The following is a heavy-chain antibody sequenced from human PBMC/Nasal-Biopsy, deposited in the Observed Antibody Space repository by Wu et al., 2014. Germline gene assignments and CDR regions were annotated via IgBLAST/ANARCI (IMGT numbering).Heavy chain of an antibody. CDR3: ARGAYSFGSRYFDP. J-gene: IGHJ5*02. Sequence: LSLTCTVSGGSISSDIYYWTWLRQPAGKGLEWIGRFYISGSTTYNPSLKSRATISVDTSKNQFSLKLSSVTAADTAVYFCARGAYSFGSRYFDPWGQGTLVTVSS. CDR2: FYISGST. CDR1: GGSISSDIYY. D-gene: IGHD5-18*01. V-gene: IGHV4-61*02.